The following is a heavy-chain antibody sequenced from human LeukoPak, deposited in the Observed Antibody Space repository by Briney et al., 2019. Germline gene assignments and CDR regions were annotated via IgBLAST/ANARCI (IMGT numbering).Heavy chain of an antibody. J-gene: IGHJ4*02. Sequence: GRSLRLSCAASGFTFSSYAMHWVRQAPGKGLEWVAVISYDGSNKYYADSVKGRFTISRDNSKNTLCLQMNSLRAEDTAVYYCARDGLDDYVWGSYRLYYFDYWGQGTLVTVSS. V-gene: IGHV3-30-3*01. CDR1: GFTFSSYA. CDR3: ARDGLDDYVWGSYRLYYFDY. CDR2: ISYDGSNK. D-gene: IGHD3-16*02.